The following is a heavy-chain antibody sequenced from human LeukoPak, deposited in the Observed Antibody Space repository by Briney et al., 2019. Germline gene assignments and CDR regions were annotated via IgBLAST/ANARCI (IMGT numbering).Heavy chain of an antibody. D-gene: IGHD4-17*01. Sequence: GSLRLSCAASGFTFSSYAMSWVRQPPGKGLEWIGEINHSGSTNYNPSLKSRVTISVDTSKNQFSLKLSSVTAADTAVYYCARLDYGDYGWGQGTLVTVSS. CDR2: INHSGST. CDR3: ARLDYGDYG. CDR1: GFTFSSYA. J-gene: IGHJ4*02. V-gene: IGHV4-34*01.